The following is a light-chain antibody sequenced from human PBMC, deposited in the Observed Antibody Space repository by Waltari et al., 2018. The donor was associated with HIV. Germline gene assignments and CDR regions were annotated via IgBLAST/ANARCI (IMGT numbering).Light chain of an antibody. V-gene: IGLV3-27*01. CDR1: ILAKKY. Sequence: SYELTQPSSVSVSPGQTASIPCLGDILAKKYGRWFQQKPGQAPVVVIYEDIARPSGIPERFSGSSSGTTVTLTITGAHVEDDADYYCYSAGDHDVVFGGGTKLTVL. CDR2: EDI. CDR3: YSAGDHDVV. J-gene: IGLJ2*01.